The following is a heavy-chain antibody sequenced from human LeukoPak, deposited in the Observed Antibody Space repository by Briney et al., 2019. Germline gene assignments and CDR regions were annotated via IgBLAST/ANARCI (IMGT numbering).Heavy chain of an antibody. Sequence: ASVTVSCQASGGTFRSFAISGVRQPPGQGLEWMGGIIPIFGTQNYAQKFQGRITITAEKSTSTAYMELSSLRSEDTAVYYCARTVVPAEEAYWYFDLWGRGTLVTVSS. CDR1: GGTFRSFA. J-gene: IGHJ2*01. V-gene: IGHV1-69*06. CDR2: IIPIFGTQ. D-gene: IGHD2-2*01. CDR3: ARTVVPAEEAYWYFDL.